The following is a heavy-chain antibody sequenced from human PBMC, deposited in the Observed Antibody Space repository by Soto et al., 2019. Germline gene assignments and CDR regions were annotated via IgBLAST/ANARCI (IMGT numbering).Heavy chain of an antibody. Sequence: SSETLSLTCTASGGSVSSYYWSWIRQPPGKGLEWIGYIYYSGSTNYNPSLKSRVTISVDTSKNQFSLKLSSVTAADTAVYYCASGLYGSGSYYPKLDYWGQGTLVTVSS. D-gene: IGHD3-10*01. CDR2: IYYSGST. J-gene: IGHJ4*02. CDR1: GGSVSSYY. CDR3: ASGLYGSGSYYPKLDY. V-gene: IGHV4-59*02.